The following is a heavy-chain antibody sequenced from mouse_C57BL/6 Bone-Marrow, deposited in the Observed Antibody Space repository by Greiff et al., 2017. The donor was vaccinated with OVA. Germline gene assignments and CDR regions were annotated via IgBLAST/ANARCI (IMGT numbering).Heavy chain of an antibody. D-gene: IGHD2-3*01. CDR2: ISDGGSYT. Sequence: DVKLQESGGGLVKPGGSLKLSCAASGFTFSSYAMSWVRQTPEKRLEWVATISDGGSYTYYPDNVKGRFTISRDNAKNNLYLQISHLKSEDTAMYYCARDDGYLYYAMDYWGQGTSVTVSS. CDR3: ARDDGYLYYAMDY. V-gene: IGHV5-4*01. J-gene: IGHJ4*01. CDR1: GFTFSSYA.